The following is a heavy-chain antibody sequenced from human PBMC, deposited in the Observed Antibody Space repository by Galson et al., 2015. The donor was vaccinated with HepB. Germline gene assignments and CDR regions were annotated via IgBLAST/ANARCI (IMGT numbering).Heavy chain of an antibody. CDR3: AKMDREMATHGGLSP. CDR1: GFTFSGYG. Sequence: SLRLSCAASGFTFSGYGIHWVRQAPGKGLEWVAFIRYDGDNKYYGDSLKGRFTISRDNSKNTVYLQMNSLRDEDTAIYYCAKMDREMATHGGLSPWGQGTLVTVSS. D-gene: IGHD5-24*01. CDR2: IRYDGDNK. J-gene: IGHJ5*02. V-gene: IGHV3-30*02.